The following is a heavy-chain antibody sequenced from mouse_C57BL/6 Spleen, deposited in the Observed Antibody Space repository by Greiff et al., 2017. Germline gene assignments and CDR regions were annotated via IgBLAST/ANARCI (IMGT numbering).Heavy chain of an antibody. CDR3: VYSKAWFAY. CDR1: GYSIPSGYY. V-gene: IGHV3-6*01. D-gene: IGHD2-5*01. J-gene: IGHJ3*01. Sequence: EVKLMESGPGLVKPSQSLSLTCSVTGYSIPSGYYWNWIRQFPGNKLEWMGYISYDGSNNYNPSLKNRISITRDTSKNQFFLKLNSVTTEDTATYYCVYSKAWFAYWGQGTLVTVSA. CDR2: ISYDGSN.